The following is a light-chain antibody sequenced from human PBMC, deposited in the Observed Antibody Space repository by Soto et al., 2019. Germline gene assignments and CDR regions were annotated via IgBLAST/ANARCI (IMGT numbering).Light chain of an antibody. CDR1: SSDVGGYNY. V-gene: IGLV2-8*01. Sequence: QSALTQPPSASGSPGQSVAISCTGTSSDVGGYNYVSWYQQHPGKAPKLMIYEVNKRPSGVPDRFSGSKSGNTASLTVSGFQAEDEADYYCSSYAGRSNVFGTGTKLTGL. CDR2: EVN. J-gene: IGLJ1*01. CDR3: SSYAGRSNV.